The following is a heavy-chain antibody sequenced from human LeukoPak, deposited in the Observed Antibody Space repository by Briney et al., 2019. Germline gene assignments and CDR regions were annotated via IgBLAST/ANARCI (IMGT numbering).Heavy chain of an antibody. CDR1: GGSISSGGYS. Sequence: NPSQTLSLTCTVSGGSISSGGYSWSWIRQHPGKGLEWIGYIYYSGSTYYNPSLKSRVTISVDTSKNQFSLKLSSVTAADTAVYYCARFSIVVVPAATNWFDPWGQGTLVTVSS. CDR2: IYYSGST. CDR3: ARFSIVVVPAATNWFDP. J-gene: IGHJ5*02. D-gene: IGHD2-2*01. V-gene: IGHV4-31*03.